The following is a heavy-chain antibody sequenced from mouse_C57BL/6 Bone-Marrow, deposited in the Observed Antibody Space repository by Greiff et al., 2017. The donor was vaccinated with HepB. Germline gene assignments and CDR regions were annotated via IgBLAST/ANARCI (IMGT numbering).Heavy chain of an antibody. D-gene: IGHD1-1*02. CDR2: IDPENGDT. CDR3: TTWYYCKTPFAY. J-gene: IGHJ3*01. V-gene: IGHV14-4*01. CDR1: GFNIKDDY. Sequence: VQLKESGAELVRPGASVKLSCTASGFNIKDDYMHWVKQRPEQGLEWIGWIDPENGDTEYASKFQGKATITADTSSNTAYLQLSSLTSEDTAVYYCTTWYYCKTPFAYWGQGTLVTVSA.